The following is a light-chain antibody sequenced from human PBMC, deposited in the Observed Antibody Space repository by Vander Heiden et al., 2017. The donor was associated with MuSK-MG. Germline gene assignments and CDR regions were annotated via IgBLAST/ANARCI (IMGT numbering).Light chain of an antibody. J-gene: IGLJ2*01. CDR1: SSNIGSDY. V-gene: IGLV1-47*01. CDR2: RNS. CDR3: ASWDDSLSGYV. Sequence: TISCSGSSSNIGSDYVYWYQHPPGTAPKLLLFRNSPRPSGVPDRFAGSKSGTSASLAIIGLRSEDEADYYCASWDDSLSGYVFGGGTKLTVL.